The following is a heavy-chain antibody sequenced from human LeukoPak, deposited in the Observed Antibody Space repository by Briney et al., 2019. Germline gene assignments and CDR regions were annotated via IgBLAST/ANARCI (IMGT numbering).Heavy chain of an antibody. CDR1: GFTFSSYS. D-gene: IGHD3-3*01. CDR3: ARDVGGSGYYTGYFSYYYMDV. V-gene: IGHV3-21*01. J-gene: IGHJ6*03. CDR2: ISSSSYI. Sequence: GGSLRLSCAASGFTFSSYSMNWVRQAPGKGLEWVSSISSSSYIYYADSVKGRFTISRDNAKNSLYLQMNSLRAEDTAVYYCARDVGGSGYYTGYFSYYYMDVWGKGTTVTVSS.